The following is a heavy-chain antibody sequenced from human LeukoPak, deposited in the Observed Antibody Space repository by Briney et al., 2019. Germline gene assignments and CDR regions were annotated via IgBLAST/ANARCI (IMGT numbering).Heavy chain of an antibody. D-gene: IGHD3-9*01. CDR1: GFTFSSYS. J-gene: IGHJ6*03. CDR3: ARVLRDNYYYYYMDV. CDR2: ISSSSSYI. V-gene: IGHV3-21*01. Sequence: GGSLRLSCAASGFTFSSYSMNWVRQPPGKGRDWVSSISSSSSYIYYADSVKGRFTISRDNAKNSLYLQMNSLRAEDTAVYYCARVLRDNYYYYYMDVWGKGTTVTVSS.